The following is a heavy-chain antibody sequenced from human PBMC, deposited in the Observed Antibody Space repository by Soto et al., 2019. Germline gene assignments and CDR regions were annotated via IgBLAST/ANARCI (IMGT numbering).Heavy chain of an antibody. CDR2: ISSSSSYI. CDR3: ARGEGSSQYFDY. V-gene: IGHV3-21*01. Sequence: GGSLRLSCAASGFTFSSYSMNWVRQAPGKGLEWVSSISSSSSYIYYADSVKGRFTISRDNAKNSLYLQMNSLRAEDTAVYYCARGEGSSQYFDYWGQGTLVTVSS. J-gene: IGHJ4*02. D-gene: IGHD6-13*01. CDR1: GFTFSSYS.